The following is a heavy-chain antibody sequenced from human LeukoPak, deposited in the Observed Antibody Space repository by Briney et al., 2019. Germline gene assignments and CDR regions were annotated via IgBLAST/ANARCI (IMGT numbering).Heavy chain of an antibody. J-gene: IGHJ6*02. CDR3: ARGRYLDV. CDR1: GDSISAGTYY. Sequence: PSETLSLTCTVSGDSISAGTYYWGWIRQPPGKGLEWIGTIHYSGGTYYNPSLKSRVTISVDTSKNQLSLKLSSVTAADTAVYYCARGRYLDVWGQGTTVTVSS. V-gene: IGHV4-39*07. CDR2: IHYSGGT. D-gene: IGHD3-9*01.